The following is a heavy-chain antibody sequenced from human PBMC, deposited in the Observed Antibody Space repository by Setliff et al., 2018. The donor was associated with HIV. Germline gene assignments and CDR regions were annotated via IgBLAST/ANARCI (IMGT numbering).Heavy chain of an antibody. J-gene: IGHJ4*02. D-gene: IGHD6-13*01. CDR2: ISAYNGKT. V-gene: IGHV1-18*01. CDR3: AREGVATPDEEGYYFDQ. Sequence: ASVMVSCKASGYAFSNYGINWVRQGPGLGLEWMAWISAYNGKTDFAQKFQDRVTVTTDSSTNTVYMEVMRLTSDDTAVYYCAREGVATPDEEGYYFDQWGQGTLVTVSS. CDR1: GYAFSNYG.